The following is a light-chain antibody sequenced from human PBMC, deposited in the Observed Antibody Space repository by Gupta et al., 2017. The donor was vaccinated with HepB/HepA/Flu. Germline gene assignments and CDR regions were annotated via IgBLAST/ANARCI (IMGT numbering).Light chain of an antibody. CDR1: SLRTYY. CDR2: GKN. CDR3: HSRDSSGNLYV. Sequence: SSELTQAPAVSVALRPKVRITCQGDSLRTYYANWYQQKPGQAPVLVIYGKNNRPSGIPDRFSGSNSGDTASLTITGAQAEDEADYYCHSRDSSGNLYVFGTGTKVTVL. J-gene: IGLJ1*01. V-gene: IGLV3-19*01.